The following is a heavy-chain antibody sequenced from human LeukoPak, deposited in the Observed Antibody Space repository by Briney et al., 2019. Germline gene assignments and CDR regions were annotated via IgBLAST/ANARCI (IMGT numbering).Heavy chain of an antibody. J-gene: IGHJ4*02. D-gene: IGHD3-22*01. Sequence: ASVKVSCKASGYTFTGYYTHWVRQAPGQGLEWMGWINPNSGGTNYAQKFQGRVTMTRDTSISTAYMELSRLRSDDTAVYYCARVFYYYDSSGPLVYWGQGTLVTVSS. CDR2: INPNSGGT. V-gene: IGHV1-2*02. CDR1: GYTFTGYY. CDR3: ARVFYYYDSSGPLVY.